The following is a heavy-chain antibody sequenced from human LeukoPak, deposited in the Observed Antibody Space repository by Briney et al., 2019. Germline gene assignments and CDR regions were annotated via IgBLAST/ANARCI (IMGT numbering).Heavy chain of an antibody. CDR1: GGTFSSYA. J-gene: IGHJ6*03. CDR2: IIPIFGTA. Sequence: GASVKVSCKASGGTFSSYAISWVRQAPGQGLEWMGGIIPIFGTANYAQKFQGRGTITSDESTSTAYMELISLRSEDTAVYYCASTRFLEWLGYYYMDVWGKGTTVTVSS. CDR3: ASTRFLEWLGYYYMDV. D-gene: IGHD3-3*01. V-gene: IGHV1-69*13.